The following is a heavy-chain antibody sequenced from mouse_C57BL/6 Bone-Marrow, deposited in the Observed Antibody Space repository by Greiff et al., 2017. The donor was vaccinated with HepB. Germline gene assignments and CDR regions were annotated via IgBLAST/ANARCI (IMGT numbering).Heavy chain of an antibody. D-gene: IGHD2-4*01. CDR2: ISYSGSN. V-gene: IGHV3-8*01. CDR1: GYSITSDY. J-gene: IGHJ1*03. Sequence: DVKLEESGPGLATPSQTLSLTCSVTGYSITSDYWNWIRKFPGNKLEYMGYISYSGSNYYNPSLKSRISITRDTAKNQYYLQLNSVTTEDTATYYCARAPFYYDYDVGYFDVWGTGTTVTVSS. CDR3: ARAPFYYDYDVGYFDV.